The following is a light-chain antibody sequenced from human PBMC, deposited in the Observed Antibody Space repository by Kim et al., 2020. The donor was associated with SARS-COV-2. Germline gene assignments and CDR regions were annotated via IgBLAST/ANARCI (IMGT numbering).Light chain of an antibody. CDR1: SSNIGNNY. CDR2: DNN. CDR3: GTLDSSLSAVV. V-gene: IGLV1-51*01. Sequence: QSVLTQPPSVSAAPGQKFTISCSGGSSNIGNNYVSWYQQFPGTAPKLLIYDNNKRPSGIPDRFSGSKSGTSATLGITGLQTGDEADYYCGTLDSSLSAVVFGGGTQLTVL. J-gene: IGLJ3*02.